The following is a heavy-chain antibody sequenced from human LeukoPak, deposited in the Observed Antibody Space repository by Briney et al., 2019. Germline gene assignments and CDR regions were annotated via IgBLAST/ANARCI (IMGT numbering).Heavy chain of an antibody. CDR1: GGSFSGYY. V-gene: IGHV4-34*01. Sequence: SETLSLTCAVYGGSFSGYYWSCIRQPPGKGLEWIGEINHSGSTNYNPSLKSRVTISVDTSKTQFSLKLSSVTAADTAEYYCAMSEGLERSYDSSGYYYSYFDYWGQGTLVTVSS. D-gene: IGHD3-22*01. CDR3: AMSEGLERSYDSSGYYYSYFDY. J-gene: IGHJ4*02. CDR2: INHSGST.